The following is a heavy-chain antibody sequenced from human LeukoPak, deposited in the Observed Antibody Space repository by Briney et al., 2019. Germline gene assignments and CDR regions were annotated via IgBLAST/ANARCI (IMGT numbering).Heavy chain of an antibody. J-gene: IGHJ6*03. D-gene: IGHD3-16*02. Sequence: GGSLRLSCAASGFTFSSYEMNWVRQAPGKGLEWVSYISSSGSTIYYADSVKGRFTISRDNAKNSLYLQMNNLRAEDAAVYYCARRSYSYNNYYIDVWGKGTTVTISS. CDR3: ARRSYSYNNYYIDV. CDR2: ISSSGSTI. CDR1: GFTFSSYE. V-gene: IGHV3-48*03.